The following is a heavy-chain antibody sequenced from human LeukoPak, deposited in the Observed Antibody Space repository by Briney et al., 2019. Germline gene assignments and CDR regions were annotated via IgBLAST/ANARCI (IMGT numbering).Heavy chain of an antibody. Sequence: GGSLRLSCAASGFTFSDYYMSWIRQAPGKGLEWVSYISSSGSTIYYADSAKGRFTISRDNAKNSLYLQMNSLRAEDTAVYYCARERILWFGEFDYWGQGTLVTVSS. V-gene: IGHV3-11*01. J-gene: IGHJ4*02. CDR2: ISSSGSTI. D-gene: IGHD3-10*01. CDR3: ARERILWFGEFDY. CDR1: GFTFSDYY.